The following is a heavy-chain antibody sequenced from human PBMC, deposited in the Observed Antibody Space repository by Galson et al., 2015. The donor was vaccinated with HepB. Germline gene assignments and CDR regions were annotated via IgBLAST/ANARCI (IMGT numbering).Heavy chain of an antibody. Sequence: SLRLSCAASGFTFSSYGMHWVRQAPGKGLEWVAVISYDGSNKYYADSVKGRFTISRDNSKNTLYLQMNSLRAEDTAVYYCAKDQRGSSWYVWGQGTLVTVSS. D-gene: IGHD6-13*01. V-gene: IGHV3-30*18. CDR2: ISYDGSNK. J-gene: IGHJ4*02. CDR1: GFTFSSYG. CDR3: AKDQRGSSWYV.